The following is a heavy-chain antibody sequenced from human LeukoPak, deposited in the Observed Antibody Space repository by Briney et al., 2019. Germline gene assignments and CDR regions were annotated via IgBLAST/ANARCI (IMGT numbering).Heavy chain of an antibody. CDR1: GGSFSGYY. D-gene: IGHD3-10*01. Sequence: SETLSLTCAVYGGSFSGYYWSWIRQPPGKALEWIGEINHSGSTNYNPSLKSRVTISVDTSKNQFSLKLSSVTAADTAVYYCAREKIRRDYYGSGSYSWFDPWGQGTLVTVSS. CDR3: AREKIRRDYYGSGSYSWFDP. CDR2: INHSGST. V-gene: IGHV4-34*01. J-gene: IGHJ5*02.